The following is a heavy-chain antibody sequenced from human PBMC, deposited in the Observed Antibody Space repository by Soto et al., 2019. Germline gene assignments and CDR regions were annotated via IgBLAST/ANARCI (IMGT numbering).Heavy chain of an antibody. CDR1: GGSFSGYY. J-gene: IGHJ5*02. CDR2: INHSGST. CDR3: AYPRGENWFDP. Sequence: SETLSLTCAVCGGSFSGYYWSWIRQPPGKGLEWIGEINHSGSTNYNPSLKSRVTISVDTSKNQFSLKLSSVTAADTAVYYCAYPRGENWFDPWGQGTLVT. D-gene: IGHD3-10*01. V-gene: IGHV4-34*01.